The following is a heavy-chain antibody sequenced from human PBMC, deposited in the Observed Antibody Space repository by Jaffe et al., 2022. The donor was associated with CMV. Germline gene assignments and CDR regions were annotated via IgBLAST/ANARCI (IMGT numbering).Heavy chain of an antibody. Sequence: QVQLVQSGAEVKKPGASVKVSCKASGYTFTSYYMHWVRQAPGQGLEWMGIINPSGGSTSYAQKFQGRVTMTRDTSTSTVYMELSSLRSEDTAVYYCARDSQLLWFGEFSSYAFDIWGQGTMVTVSS. D-gene: IGHD3-10*01. V-gene: IGHV1-46*01. CDR3: ARDSQLLWFGEFSSYAFDI. J-gene: IGHJ3*02. CDR2: INPSGGST. CDR1: GYTFTSYY.